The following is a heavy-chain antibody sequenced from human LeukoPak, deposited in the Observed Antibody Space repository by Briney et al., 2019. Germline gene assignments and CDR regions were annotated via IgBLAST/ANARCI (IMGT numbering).Heavy chain of an antibody. J-gene: IGHJ6*03. CDR1: GFTFSSYA. V-gene: IGHV3-23*01. D-gene: IGHD5-18*01. CDR2: ISGSGGST. CDR3: AKGKRGYSYGYPYCYYYYDMDV. Sequence: PGGSLRLSCAASGFTFSSYAMSWVRQAPGKGLEWVSAISGSGGSTYYADSVKGRFTISRDNSKNTLYLQMNSLRAEDTAVYYCAKGKRGYSYGYPYCYYYYDMDVVGKGTTVTVSS.